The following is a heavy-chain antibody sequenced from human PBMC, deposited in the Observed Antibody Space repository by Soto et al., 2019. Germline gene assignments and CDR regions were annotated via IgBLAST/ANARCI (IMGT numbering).Heavy chain of an antibody. V-gene: IGHV3-23*01. D-gene: IGHD6-13*01. CDR1: GFTLSSYA. CDR3: AKDRGTSTAGTLFGS. CDR2: LDSSDGTT. Sequence: EVQLLESGGGLVQPGGSLRLSCAASGFTLSSYAMTWVRQVPGKGLDWVSTLDSSDGTTYYADSVKGRFTISRDTSRNTLYLQMDSLRVEDTAVYYCAKDRGTSTAGTLFGSWGQGILVTVSS. J-gene: IGHJ4*02.